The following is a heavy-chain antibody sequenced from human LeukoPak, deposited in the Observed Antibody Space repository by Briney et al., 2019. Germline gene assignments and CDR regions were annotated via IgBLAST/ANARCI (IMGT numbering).Heavy chain of an antibody. D-gene: IGHD6-6*01. CDR1: GFNLNSYA. J-gene: IGHJ4*02. CDR2: IRHDEANS. CDR3: AKEYTPSSPLGELDS. V-gene: IGHV3-30*02. Sequence: PRGSLRLSCAVSGFNLNSYAMHWVRQAPGKGLEWVAVIRHDEANSFYADSVQGRFTISRHTSKKLLYLQMNSLRVEDTAVYYCAKEYTPSSPLGELDSWGQGTLVTVSS.